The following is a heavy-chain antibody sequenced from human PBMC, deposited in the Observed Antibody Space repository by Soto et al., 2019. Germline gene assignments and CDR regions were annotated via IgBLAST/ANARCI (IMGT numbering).Heavy chain of an antibody. CDR3: AREEYYYDSSGLGQGLIDY. D-gene: IGHD3-22*01. CDR2: IKQDGSEK. V-gene: IGHV3-7*01. Sequence: GGSLRLSWAASGFTFSSYWMSWVRQAPGEGLEWVANIKQDGSEKYYVDSVKGRFTISRVNAKNSLYLQMNSLKAEDTAVYYCAREEYYYDSSGLGQGLIDYWGQGTLVTVSS. CDR1: GFTFSSYW. J-gene: IGHJ4*02.